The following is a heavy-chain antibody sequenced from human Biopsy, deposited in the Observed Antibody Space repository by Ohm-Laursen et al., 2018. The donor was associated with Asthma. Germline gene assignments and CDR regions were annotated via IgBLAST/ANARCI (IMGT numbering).Heavy chain of an antibody. D-gene: IGHD1-1*01. Sequence: SLRLSCTASGFTFSSYGMHWVRQAPGKGLEWVGVISKDASTQDYADSVKGRFTMARDNSKNTLDLQMNSLREEDTAVYYCVRDGTDDAFDIWGQGTVVSVSS. CDR3: VRDGTDDAFDI. J-gene: IGHJ3*02. V-gene: IGHV3-30*03. CDR1: GFTFSSYG. CDR2: ISKDASTQ.